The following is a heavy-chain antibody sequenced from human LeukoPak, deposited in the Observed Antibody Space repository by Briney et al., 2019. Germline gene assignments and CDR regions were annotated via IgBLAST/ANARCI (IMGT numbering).Heavy chain of an antibody. CDR1: GGSISSSSYY. V-gene: IGHV4-39*07. CDR2: IYYSGST. Sequence: SETLSLTCTVSGGSISSSSYYWGWIRQPPGKGLEWIGSIYYSGSTYYNPSLKSRVTISVDTSKNQFSLKLSSVTAADTAVYYCARDGGFRTIFGVAPNWFDPWGQGILVTVSS. CDR3: ARDGGFRTIFGVAPNWFDP. J-gene: IGHJ5*02. D-gene: IGHD3-3*01.